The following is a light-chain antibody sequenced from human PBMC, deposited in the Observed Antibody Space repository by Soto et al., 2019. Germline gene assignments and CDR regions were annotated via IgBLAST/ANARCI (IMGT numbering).Light chain of an antibody. CDR3: CSYAGGPEV. CDR2: GVD. V-gene: IGLV2-11*01. J-gene: IGLJ1*01. CDR1: STDVGAYNF. Sequence: QSALTQPRSVSGSPGQSVTISCSGTSTDVGAYNFVSWYQQHPEKAPQLIIYGVDKRPSGVPDRFSGSKSGNTASLTISGVQDDDEADYYCCSYAGGPEVFGTGTKLTVL.